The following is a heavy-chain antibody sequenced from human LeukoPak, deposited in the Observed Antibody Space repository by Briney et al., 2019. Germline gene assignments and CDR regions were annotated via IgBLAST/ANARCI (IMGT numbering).Heavy chain of an antibody. CDR1: GFTFSSYE. CDR3: AKDKWPYDY. CDR2: ISGSGGST. D-gene: IGHD5-12*01. V-gene: IGHV3-23*01. Sequence: PGGSLRLSCGASGFTFSSYEINWVRQAPGKGLEWVSAISGSGGSTYYADSVKGRFTISRGNSKNTLYLQMNSLRAEDTAVYYCAKDKWPYDYWGQGTLVTVSS. J-gene: IGHJ4*02.